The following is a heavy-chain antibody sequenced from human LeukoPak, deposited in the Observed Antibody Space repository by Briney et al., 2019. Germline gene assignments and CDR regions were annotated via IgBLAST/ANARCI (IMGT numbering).Heavy chain of an antibody. V-gene: IGHV3-30*04. CDR1: GFTFSSYA. D-gene: IGHD5-18*01. CDR3: ARDLGGYSYGPGY. CDR2: ISYDGSNK. J-gene: IGHJ4*02. Sequence: GGSLRLSCAASGFTFSSYAMHWVRQAPGKGLEWVAVISYDGSNKYYADSVKGRFTISRDNSKNTLYLQMNGLRAEDTAVYYCARDLGGYSYGPGYWGQGTLVTVSS.